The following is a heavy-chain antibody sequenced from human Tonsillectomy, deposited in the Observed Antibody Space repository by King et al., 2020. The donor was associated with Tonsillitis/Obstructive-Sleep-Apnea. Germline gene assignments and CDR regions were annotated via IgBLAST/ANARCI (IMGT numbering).Heavy chain of an antibody. J-gene: IGHJ6*03. D-gene: IGHD2-2*01. CDR1: GFTFSNAW. CDR3: ATAHSRYCSSASCYLDYYYYMDV. Sequence: VQLVESGGGLVKPGGSLRLSCAASGFTFSNAWMSWVRQAPGKGRECVGRIKSKTDGGTTDYAAPVKGGLTISRDDSNNTRYLQMNSLKTEDTAVYYCATAHSRYCSSASCYLDYYYYMDVWGKGTTVTVSS. V-gene: IGHV3-15*01. CDR2: IKSKTDGGTT.